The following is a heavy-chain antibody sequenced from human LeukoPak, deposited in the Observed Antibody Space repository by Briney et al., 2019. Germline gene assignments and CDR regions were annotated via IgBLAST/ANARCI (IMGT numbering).Heavy chain of an antibody. CDR1: GFTFGDYA. CDR2: IRSKAYGGTT. J-gene: IGHJ5*02. CDR3: TRVFGEFENWFDP. Sequence: GGSLRLSCTASGFTFGDYAMSWVRQAPGKGLEWVGFIRSKAYGGTTEYAASVKGRFTISRDDSKSIAYLQMNSLKTKDTAVYYCTRVFGEFENWFDPWGQGTLVTVSS. D-gene: IGHD3-10*01. V-gene: IGHV3-49*04.